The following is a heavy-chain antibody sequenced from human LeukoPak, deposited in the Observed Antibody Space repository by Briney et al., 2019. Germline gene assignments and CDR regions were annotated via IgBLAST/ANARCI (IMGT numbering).Heavy chain of an antibody. J-gene: IGHJ4*02. Sequence: GGSLRLSCAATGFTFXXXXXXWVRQAPVXXXXXXXXISSDGTNKYYADSVXXRFTISRDNSENTLYLRMDSLRAEDTAVYYCAKGERSVLRGVFDSWGLGTLVTVSS. CDR1: GFTFXXXX. D-gene: IGHD3-10*01. CDR2: ISSDGTNK. CDR3: AKGERSVLRGVFDS. V-gene: IGHV3-30*18.